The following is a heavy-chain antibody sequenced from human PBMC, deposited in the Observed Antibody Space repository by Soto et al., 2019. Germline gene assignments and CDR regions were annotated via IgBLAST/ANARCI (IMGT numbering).Heavy chain of an antibody. CDR2: ISAYNGNT. J-gene: IGHJ6*02. D-gene: IGHD3-22*01. CDR1: GYTFTSYG. Sequence: QVQLVQSGAEVKKPGASVKVSCKASGYTFTSYGISWVRQAPGQGLEWMGWISAYNGNTNYAQKLQGRVTMTTDTSTSTADMELRSLRSDDKAVYYCARIYDSSGYLYYYYGMDVWGQGTTVTVSS. V-gene: IGHV1-18*01. CDR3: ARIYDSSGYLYYYYGMDV.